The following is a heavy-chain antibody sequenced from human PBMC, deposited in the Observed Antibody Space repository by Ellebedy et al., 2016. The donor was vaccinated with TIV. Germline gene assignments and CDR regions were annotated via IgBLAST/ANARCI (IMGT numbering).Heavy chain of an antibody. CDR2: INPSDGST. Sequence: AASVKVSCKAAGYTFTSYQMHWVRQAPGQGLEWMGIINPSDGSTTDAQKLQGRVTMTRDTSTSTVYMELSSLRSEDTAVYYCARRVADGLGTGMDVWGQGTTVTVSS. CDR1: GYTFTSYQ. CDR3: ARRVADGLGTGMDV. V-gene: IGHV1-46*04. D-gene: IGHD3-10*01. J-gene: IGHJ6*02.